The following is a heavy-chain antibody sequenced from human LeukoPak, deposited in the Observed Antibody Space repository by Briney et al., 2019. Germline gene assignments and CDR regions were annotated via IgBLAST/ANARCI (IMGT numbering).Heavy chain of an antibody. CDR1: GVFTSDYHYY. Sequence: PSETLSLTCTVSGVFTSDYHYYWGWIRQPPGKGLEWIGSGFYSGITYYNPSLKSRLTMSVDTSKNHFSLNLSSVTAADTAVYYCARLTRYFDLWGRGTLVTVSS. CDR2: GFYSGIT. J-gene: IGHJ2*01. V-gene: IGHV4-39*02. CDR3: ARLTRYFDL.